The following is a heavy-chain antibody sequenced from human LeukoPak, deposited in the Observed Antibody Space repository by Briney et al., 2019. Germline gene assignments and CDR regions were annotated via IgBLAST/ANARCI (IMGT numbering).Heavy chain of an antibody. V-gene: IGHV1-69*13. D-gene: IGHD2-21*02. Sequence: GASVKVSCKASGGTFSSYAISWVRQAPGQGLEWMGGIIPIFGTANYAQKFQGRATITADESTSTAYMELSSLRSEDTAVYYCARETYCGGDCYPLGPHFDAFDIWGQGTMVTVSS. J-gene: IGHJ3*02. CDR3: ARETYCGGDCYPLGPHFDAFDI. CDR2: IIPIFGTA. CDR1: GGTFSSYA.